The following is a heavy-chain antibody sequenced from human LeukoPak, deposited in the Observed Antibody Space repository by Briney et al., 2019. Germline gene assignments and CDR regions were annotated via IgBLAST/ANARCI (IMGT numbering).Heavy chain of an antibody. CDR2: TSGSGGST. D-gene: IGHD3-22*01. CDR1: GFTLSSYA. J-gene: IGHJ4*02. CDR3: AKECMIVVVITTYFDY. V-gene: IGHV3-23*01. Sequence: PGGSLRLSCAASGFTLSSYAMRCVRQARGKGLEWVSATSGSGGSTYYADSVKGRFTISRDKSKNTLYLQMNSLRAEDTAVYYCAKECMIVVVITTYFDYWGQGTLVTVSA.